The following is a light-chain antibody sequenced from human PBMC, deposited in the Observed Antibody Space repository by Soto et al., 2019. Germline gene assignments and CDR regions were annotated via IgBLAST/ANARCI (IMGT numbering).Light chain of an antibody. V-gene: IGLV2-14*01. CDR2: EVT. J-gene: IGLJ1*01. CDR1: SGDVGGYDY. CDR3: SSHTSGSTRV. Sequence: QSVLTQPASVSGSPGQSIAISCTGTSGDVGGYDYVSWYQQHPDKATKLMIYEVTKRPSWVSNRFSGSKSGNTASLTISGLQPEDEADYYCSSHTSGSTRVFGSGTKLTVL.